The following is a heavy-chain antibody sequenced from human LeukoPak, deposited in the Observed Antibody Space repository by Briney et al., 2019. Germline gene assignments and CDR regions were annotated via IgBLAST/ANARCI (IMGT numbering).Heavy chain of an antibody. D-gene: IGHD3-22*01. V-gene: IGHV3-30-3*01. CDR2: ISYDGTNK. CDR1: VFTFSSYA. Sequence: GGSLRLSCAASVFTFSSYAMHWVRQAPGKGLEWLAVISYDGTNKYYADSVKGRFTISRDNSKNTLYLQMNSLRTEDTAVYFCARGIHYYDGSAYYPLKFDYWGQGTLVTVSS. CDR3: ARGIHYYDGSAYYPLKFDY. J-gene: IGHJ4*02.